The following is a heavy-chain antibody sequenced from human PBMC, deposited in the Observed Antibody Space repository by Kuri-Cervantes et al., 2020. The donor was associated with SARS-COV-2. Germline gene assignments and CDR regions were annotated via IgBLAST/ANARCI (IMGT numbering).Heavy chain of an antibody. CDR2: INPSGGST. V-gene: IGHV1-46*01. J-gene: IGHJ6*02. CDR3: ARDPSRYCSSTSCYYYYVMDV. D-gene: IGHD2-2*01. Sequence: ASVKVSCKASGYTFTSYYMHWVRQAPGQGLEWMGIINPSGGSTSYAQKFQGRVTMTRDTSTSTVYMELSSLRSEDTAVYYCARDPSRYCSSTSCYYYYVMDVWGQGTTVTVSS. CDR1: GYTFTSYY.